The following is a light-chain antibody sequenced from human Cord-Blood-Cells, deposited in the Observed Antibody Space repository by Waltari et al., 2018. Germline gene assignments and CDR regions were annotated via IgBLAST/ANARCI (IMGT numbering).Light chain of an antibody. J-gene: IGLJ3*02. Sequence: SALTQPASVSGPPGQSITIPCTGTSSDAGSYNLVSWYQQHPGKAPKFMIYEGSKRTSGVFKRLAGSSVGSTAPLTVSGLEAEDDADYYFCSYAGSSTWVFGGGTKLTVL. CDR3: CSYAGSSTWV. CDR1: SSDAGSYNL. CDR2: EGS. V-gene: IGLV2-23*01.